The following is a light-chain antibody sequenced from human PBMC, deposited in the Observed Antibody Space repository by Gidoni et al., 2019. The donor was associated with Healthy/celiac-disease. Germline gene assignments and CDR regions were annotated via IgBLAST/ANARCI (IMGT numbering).Light chain of an antibody. J-gene: IGKJ4*01. CDR1: QSVLYSYNNNNS. CDR2: WAS. Sequence: DIVMTQSPDSLAVSLCERSTINCKSSQSVLYSYNNNNSLAWYQKKPVQPPKLLIYWASTRESGVPDRFSGSGSVKDFTLTISSLQAEDVAVYYCQQYYSTPLTFGGGTKVEIK. V-gene: IGKV4-1*01. CDR3: QQYYSTPLT.